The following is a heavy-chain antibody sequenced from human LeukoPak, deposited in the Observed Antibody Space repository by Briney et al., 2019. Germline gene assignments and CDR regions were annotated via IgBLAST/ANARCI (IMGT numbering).Heavy chain of an antibody. V-gene: IGHV3-30*02. J-gene: IGHJ4*02. Sequence: PGGSLRLSCAASGFTFSSYGMHWVRQAPGKGLEWVAFIRYDGSNKYYADSVKGRFTISRDNSKNTLYLQMNSLRAEDTAVYYCAKDRVLFGPSAYYFDYWGQGTLVTVSS. CDR2: IRYDGSNK. CDR1: GFTFSSYG. CDR3: AKDRVLFGPSAYYFDY. D-gene: IGHD2-21*01.